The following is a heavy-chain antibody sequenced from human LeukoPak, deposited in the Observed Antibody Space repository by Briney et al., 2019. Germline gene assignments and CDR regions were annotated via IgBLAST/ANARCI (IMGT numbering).Heavy chain of an antibody. J-gene: IGHJ5*02. Sequence: GGSLRLSCAASGFTFSSYSMNWVRQAPGKGLEWVSSISSSSSYIYYADSVKGRFTISRDNAKNSLYLQMNSLRAEDTAVYYCARDHCNSTSCYTTYNWFDPWGQGTLVTVSS. V-gene: IGHV3-21*01. CDR3: ARDHCNSTSCYTTYNWFDP. CDR1: GFTFSSYS. D-gene: IGHD2-2*02. CDR2: ISSSSSYI.